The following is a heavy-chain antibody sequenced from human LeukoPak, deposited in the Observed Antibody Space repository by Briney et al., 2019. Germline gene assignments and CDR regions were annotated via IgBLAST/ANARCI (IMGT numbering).Heavy chain of an antibody. CDR2: INSDGSST. D-gene: IGHD7-27*01. J-gene: IGHJ4*02. Sequence: GGSLRLSCAASGFTFSSYWMHWIRQAPGKGLVWVSRINSDGSSTNYADSVKGRFTISRDNAKNTLYLQVKSLRAEDTAVYYCARGPSGWGSLDSWGQGTLVTVSS. V-gene: IGHV3-74*01. CDR3: ARGPSGWGSLDS. CDR1: GFTFSSYW.